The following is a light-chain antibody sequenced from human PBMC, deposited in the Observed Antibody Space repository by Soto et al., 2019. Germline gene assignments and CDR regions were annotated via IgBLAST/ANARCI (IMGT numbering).Light chain of an antibody. CDR1: QSVSTSY. CDR2: GAS. V-gene: IGKV3-20*01. Sequence: EIVLTQSPGTLSLSPGERATLSCRASQSVSTSYLAGYQQKPRQAPRIRIYGASSRATDLPDRFSGSGSGRDFTLTISRVEHEEFAVYYCQQYGSSPKLTFGGGTKVEIK. CDR3: QQYGSSPKLT. J-gene: IGKJ4*01.